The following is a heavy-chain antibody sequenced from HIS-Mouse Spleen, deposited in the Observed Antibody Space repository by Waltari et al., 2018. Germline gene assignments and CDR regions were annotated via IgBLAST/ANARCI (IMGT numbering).Heavy chain of an antibody. CDR3: ARDLSGYDYDAFDI. D-gene: IGHD3-3*01. Sequence: GLVWVSRINSDGSSTSYADSVKGRFTISRDNAKNTLYLQMNSLRAEDTAVYYCARDLSGYDYDAFDIWGQGTMVTVSS. J-gene: IGHJ3*02. V-gene: IGHV3-74*01. CDR2: INSDGSST.